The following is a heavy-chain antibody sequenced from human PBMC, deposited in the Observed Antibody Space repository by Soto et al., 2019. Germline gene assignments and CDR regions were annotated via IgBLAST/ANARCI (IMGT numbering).Heavy chain of an antibody. D-gene: IGHD5-12*01. CDR2: IKQDGSER. Sequence: EVQLVESGGDLVQPGGSLRLSCAASGFTFSNYWMSWVRQAPGKGLEWVAIIKQDGSERSYVDSVKGRFTISRDNAKNSLYLQMNCLRAEDTAVYYCASASRGYDGYWGQGTLVTVCS. J-gene: IGHJ4*02. V-gene: IGHV3-7*01. CDR1: GFTFSNYW. CDR3: ASASRGYDGY.